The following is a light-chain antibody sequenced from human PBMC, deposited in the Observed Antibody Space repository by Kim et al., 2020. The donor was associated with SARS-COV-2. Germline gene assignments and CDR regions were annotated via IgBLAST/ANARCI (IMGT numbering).Light chain of an antibody. Sequence: QSVTISCTGTTGDVGGYDYVSWYLHHPNKAPKLLIYGVSKRPSGVPDRFTGSKSGTSASLAISGLQSDDEADYYCATWDDSLNGPVFGGGTQLTVL. CDR2: GVS. J-gene: IGLJ3*02. CDR3: ATWDDSLNGPV. CDR1: TGDVGGYDY. V-gene: IGLV2-11*01.